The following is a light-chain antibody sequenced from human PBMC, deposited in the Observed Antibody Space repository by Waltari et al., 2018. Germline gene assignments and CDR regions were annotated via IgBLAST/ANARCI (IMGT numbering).Light chain of an antibody. CDR1: SSDIGGYNY. J-gene: IGLJ1*01. V-gene: IGLV2-11*01. CDR3: CSYAGSDSYV. Sequence: SDLTQPRSVSGSPGQSVTISCTGTSSDIGGYNYVPWYQQHPDKVPKLMIYDVTKRPSGVPDRFSGSKSGNTASLTISGLQAEDEADYYCCSYAGSDSYVFGSGTQVTVL. CDR2: DVT.